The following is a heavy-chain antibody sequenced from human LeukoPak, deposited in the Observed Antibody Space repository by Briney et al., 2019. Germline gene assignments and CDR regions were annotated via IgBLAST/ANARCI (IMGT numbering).Heavy chain of an antibody. Sequence: GGSLRLSCAASGFTFSSYEMNWVRQAPGKGLEWXSXXXXXGXTIYYADSVKGRFTISRDNAKNSLYLQMNSLRAEDTAVYYCARKDYDFWSGYYPPHYYYYGMDVWGQGTTVTVSS. J-gene: IGHJ6*02. CDR1: GFTFSSYE. CDR3: ARKDYDFWSGYYPPHYYYYGMDV. D-gene: IGHD3-3*01. V-gene: IGHV3-48*03. CDR2: XXXXGXTI.